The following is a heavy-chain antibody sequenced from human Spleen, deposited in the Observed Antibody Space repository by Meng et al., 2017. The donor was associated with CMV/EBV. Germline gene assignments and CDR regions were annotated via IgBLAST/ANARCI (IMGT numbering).Heavy chain of an antibody. CDR3: ARWLWSGPDP. D-gene: IGHD3-3*01. V-gene: IGHV1-2*02. Sequence: ASVKVSCKASGYTFTSYDINWVRQATGQGLEWMGWMNPNSGGTNYAQKFQGRVTMTRDTSISTAYMELSRLRSDDTAVYYCARWLWSGPDPWGQGTLVTVSS. J-gene: IGHJ5*02. CDR1: GYTFTSYD. CDR2: MNPNSGGT.